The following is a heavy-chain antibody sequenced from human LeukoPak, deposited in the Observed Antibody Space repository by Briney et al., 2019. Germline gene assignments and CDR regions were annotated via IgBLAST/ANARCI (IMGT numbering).Heavy chain of an antibody. J-gene: IGHJ2*01. D-gene: IGHD2-15*01. CDR1: GFTFSNYW. CDR2: ITNDGSAT. V-gene: IGHV3-74*01. Sequence: GGSLRLSCAVFGFTFSNYWMHWVRQGPGEGLAWVSRITNDGSATGYADSVKGRFTISRDNAKNTLYLHMDSLSPEDTAVYHCARDASPGYFDLWGRGTLVTVSS. CDR3: ARDASPGYFDL.